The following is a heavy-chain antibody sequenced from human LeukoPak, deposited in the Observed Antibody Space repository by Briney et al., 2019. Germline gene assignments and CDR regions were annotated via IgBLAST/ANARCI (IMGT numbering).Heavy chain of an antibody. V-gene: IGHV3-7*01. CDR2: IKQDGSEK. CDR3: ARDQVDDILTGYWYMDV. J-gene: IGHJ6*03. D-gene: IGHD3-9*01. Sequence: PGGSLRLSCAASGFTFSSYWMSWVRQAPGKGLEWVANIKQDGSEKCYVDSVKGRFTISRDNAKNSLYLQMNSLRAEDTAVYYCARDQVDDILTGYWYMDVWGKGTTVTISS. CDR1: GFTFSSYW.